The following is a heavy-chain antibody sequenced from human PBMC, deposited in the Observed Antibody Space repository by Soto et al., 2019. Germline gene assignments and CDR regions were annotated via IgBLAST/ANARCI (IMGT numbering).Heavy chain of an antibody. CDR2: IGAGGDIT. CDR1: GFTFSSYA. J-gene: IGHJ4*02. CDR3: AKDDFTDRGEDYFDH. V-gene: IGHV3-23*01. D-gene: IGHD2-21*01. Sequence: VGSLRLSCAASGFTFSSYAMSWVRQAPVKVLEWVSGIGAGGDITFYADSVKVRFGISRDNSKNTVYLQVNSLRAEDTAVYFCAKDDFTDRGEDYFDHWGPGTLVTVYS.